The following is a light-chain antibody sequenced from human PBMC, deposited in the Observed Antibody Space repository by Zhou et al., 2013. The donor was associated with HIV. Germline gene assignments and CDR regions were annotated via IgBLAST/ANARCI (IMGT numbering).Light chain of an antibody. Sequence: DIQMTQSPSSVSASVGDRVTITCRASQGISNLLAWYQQRPGKAPNLLIYAASTLQSGVPSRFSGSGSGTDFTLTISCLQSEDFATYYCQQYYSFPWTFGQGTKVEIK. CDR3: QQYYSFPWT. J-gene: IGKJ1*01. CDR2: AAS. V-gene: IGKV1-12*01. CDR1: QGISNL.